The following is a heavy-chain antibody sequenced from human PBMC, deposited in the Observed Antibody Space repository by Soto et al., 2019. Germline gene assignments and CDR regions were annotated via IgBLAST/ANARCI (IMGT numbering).Heavy chain of an antibody. D-gene: IGHD2-2*01. CDR2: IIPIFGTA. Sequence: ASVKVSCKASGGTFSSYATSWVRQAPGQGLEWMGGIIPIFGTANYAQKFQGRVTITADESTSTAYMELSSLRSEDTAVYYCVRENIVVVPGAQGGVYYYYYGMDVWGQGTTVTVSS. CDR3: VRENIVVVPGAQGGVYYYYYGMDV. CDR1: GGTFSSYA. J-gene: IGHJ6*02. V-gene: IGHV1-69*13.